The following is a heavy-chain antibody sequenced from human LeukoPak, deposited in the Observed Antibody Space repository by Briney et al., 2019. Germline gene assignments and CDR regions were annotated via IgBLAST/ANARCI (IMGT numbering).Heavy chain of an antibody. Sequence: SETLSLTCAVYGGSFSGYYWSWIRQPPGKGLEWIGEINHSGSTNYNPSLKSRVTISVDTSKNQFSLKLSSVTAADTAVYYCARLVDSSSSGGFWFDPWGQGTLVTVSS. D-gene: IGHD6-6*01. CDR3: ARLVDSSSSGGFWFDP. V-gene: IGHV4-34*01. J-gene: IGHJ5*02. CDR2: INHSGST. CDR1: GGSFSGYY.